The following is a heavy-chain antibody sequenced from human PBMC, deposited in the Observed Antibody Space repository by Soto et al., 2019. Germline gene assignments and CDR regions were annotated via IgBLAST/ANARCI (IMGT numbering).Heavy chain of an antibody. J-gene: IGHJ4*02. D-gene: IGHD4-17*01. CDR3: ARDLKTRHCDY. V-gene: IGHV3-74*01. CDR2: INNDGSST. CDR1: GFTFSSYW. Sequence: GGSLRLSCAASGFTFSSYWMHWVRQAPGKGLVWVSRINNDGSSTSYADSVKGRFTISRDNAKNTVYLQMNSLRADDTAVYYCARDLKTRHCDYWGQGTLVTVSS.